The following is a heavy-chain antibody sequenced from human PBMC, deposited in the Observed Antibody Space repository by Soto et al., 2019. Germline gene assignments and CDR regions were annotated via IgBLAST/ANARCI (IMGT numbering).Heavy chain of an antibody. V-gene: IGHV4-34*01. Sequence: SETLSLTCAVYGGSFSGYYWSWIRQPPGKGLEWIGEINHSGSTNYNPSLKSRVTISVDTSKNQFSLKLSSVTAADTAVYYCAREFIAAAGRRFAPGGQGPRVTVSS. J-gene: IGHJ5*02. D-gene: IGHD6-13*01. CDR1: GGSFSGYY. CDR2: INHSGST. CDR3: AREFIAAAGRRFAP.